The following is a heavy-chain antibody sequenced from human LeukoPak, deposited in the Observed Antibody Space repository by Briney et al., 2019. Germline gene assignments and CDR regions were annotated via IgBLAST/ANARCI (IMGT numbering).Heavy chain of an antibody. V-gene: IGHV3-9*01. CDR3: AKDYCSGGSCYGTPFDP. J-gene: IGHJ5*02. D-gene: IGHD2-15*01. CDR2: ISWNSGSI. Sequence: GGSLRLSCAASGFTFDDYAMHWVRQAPGKGLEWVSGISWNSGSIGYADSVKGRFTISRDNAKNSLYLQMNSLRAEDTALYYCAKDYCSGGSCYGTPFDPWGQGTLVTVSS. CDR1: GFTFDDYA.